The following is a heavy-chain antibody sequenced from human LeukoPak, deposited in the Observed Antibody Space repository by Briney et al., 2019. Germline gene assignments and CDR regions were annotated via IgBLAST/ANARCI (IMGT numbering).Heavy chain of an antibody. V-gene: IGHV1-24*01. J-gene: IGHJ3*01. CDR3: ATEDFDGIVGPIDSFDV. Sequence: ASVKVSCKVSGNTLTELSMHWVRQAPGKGLEWTGGFDPEHGETIYAQTFQDRVTMTEDTSTGTAYMELSSLRSDDTAVYYCATEDFDGIVGPIDSFDVWGQGTMVTVSP. CDR1: GNTLTELS. CDR2: FDPEHGET. D-gene: IGHD1-26*01.